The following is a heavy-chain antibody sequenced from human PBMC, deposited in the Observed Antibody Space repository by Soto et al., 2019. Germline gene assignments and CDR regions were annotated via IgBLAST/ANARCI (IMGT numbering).Heavy chain of an antibody. V-gene: IGHV1-18*01. Sequence: QVQLVQSGAEVKKPGASVKVSCKASGYTFTSYGISWVRQAPGQGLEWMGWISAYNGNTNYAQKLQGRVTMTTDTXXXXXXXXXXXXXXXXXXXXXXXXXGXXDAFDIWGQGTMVTVSS. CDR3: XXXGXXDAFDI. CDR2: ISAYNGNT. CDR1: GYTFTSYG. J-gene: IGHJ3*02.